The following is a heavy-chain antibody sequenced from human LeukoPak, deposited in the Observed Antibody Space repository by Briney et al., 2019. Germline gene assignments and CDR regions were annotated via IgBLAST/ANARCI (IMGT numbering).Heavy chain of an antibody. D-gene: IGHD3-10*01. J-gene: IGHJ5*02. CDR3: ARDLYGSGKNWFDP. Sequence: ASVKVSCKASGYTFSSYGISWVRQAPGQGLEWMGWISPYNGNTNYAQKLQGRVTMTTDTSTSTVYMELRSLRSDDTAVYYCARDLYGSGKNWFDPWGQGTLVTVSS. V-gene: IGHV1-18*01. CDR1: GYTFSSYG. CDR2: ISPYNGNT.